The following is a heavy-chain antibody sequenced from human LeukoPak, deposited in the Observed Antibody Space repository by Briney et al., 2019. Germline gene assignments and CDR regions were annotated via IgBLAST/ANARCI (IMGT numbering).Heavy chain of an antibody. J-gene: IGHJ2*01. V-gene: IGHV4-59*01. CDR3: ARSVVTLYWYFDL. D-gene: IGHD4-23*01. CDR2: IYYSGST. Sequence: PSETLSLTCTVSGGSISGYYYNWIRQPPGKGLDWTGYIYYSGSTNYNPSLKSRVTISLDTSKNQFSLKLSSVTTADTAVYYCARSVVTLYWYFDLWGRGTLVTVSS. CDR1: GGSISGYY.